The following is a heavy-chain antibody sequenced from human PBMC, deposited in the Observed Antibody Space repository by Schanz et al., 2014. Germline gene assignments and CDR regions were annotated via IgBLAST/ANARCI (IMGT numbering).Heavy chain of an antibody. CDR2: MIGSGSSV. CDR1: GFTFSIYG. V-gene: IGHV3-23*01. D-gene: IGHD3-22*01. Sequence: EVQLLESGGGLVQPGGSLRLSCAASGFTFSIYGMSWVRQAPGKGLEWVSRMIGSGSSVFYADSVKGRFTISRDNLKNTVYLQMNSLRAGDTTVYYCAKDRRLPYYGTRSDFDYWGQGTLVADSS. CDR3: AKDRRLPYYGTRSDFDY. J-gene: IGHJ4*02.